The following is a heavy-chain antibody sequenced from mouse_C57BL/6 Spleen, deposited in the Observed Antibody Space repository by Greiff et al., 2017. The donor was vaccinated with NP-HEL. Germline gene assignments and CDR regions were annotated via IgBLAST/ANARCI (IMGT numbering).Heavy chain of an antibody. CDR1: GYAFSSSW. V-gene: IGHV1-82*01. CDR2: IYPGDGYT. J-gene: IGHJ2*01. Sequence: QVQLKQSGPELVKPGASVKISCKASGYAFSSSWMNWVKQRPGKGLEWIGRIYPGDGYTNYNGKFKGKAALTADKSSSTAYMQLSSLTSEDSAVYFCARGDWDWGQGTTLTVSS. D-gene: IGHD4-1*01. CDR3: ARGDWD.